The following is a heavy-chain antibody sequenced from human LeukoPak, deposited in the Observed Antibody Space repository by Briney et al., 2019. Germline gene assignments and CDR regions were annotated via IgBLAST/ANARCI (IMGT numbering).Heavy chain of an antibody. V-gene: IGHV1-46*01. CDR3: ARGDYYDSSGLGY. J-gene: IGHJ4*02. CDR2: INPSGGST. CDR1: GYTFTSYY. Sequence: ASVKVSCKASGYTFTSYYTHWVRQAPGQGLEWMGIINPSGGSTSYAQKFQGRVTITRDTSASTAYMELSSLRSEDMAVYYCARGDYYDSSGLGYWGQGTLVTVSS. D-gene: IGHD3-22*01.